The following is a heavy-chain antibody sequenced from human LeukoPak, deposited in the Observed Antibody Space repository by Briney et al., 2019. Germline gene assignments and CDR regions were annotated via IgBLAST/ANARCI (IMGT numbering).Heavy chain of an antibody. D-gene: IGHD6-19*01. CDR3: ARFPSVAVGY. Sequence: GSLRLSCAASGFTFSSYGMSWVRQAPGKGLEWIGSINHSGSTNYNPSLKSRATISVDTSKNQFSLKLSSVTAADTAVYYCARFPSVAVGYWGQGTLVTVSS. V-gene: IGHV4-34*01. CDR1: GFTFSSYG. J-gene: IGHJ4*02. CDR2: INHSGST.